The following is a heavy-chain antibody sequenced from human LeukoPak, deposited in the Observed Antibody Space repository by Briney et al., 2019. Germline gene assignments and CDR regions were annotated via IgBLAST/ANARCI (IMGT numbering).Heavy chain of an antibody. CDR1: GFTFNSYD. CDR3: ARGSRYSSSIPDY. CDR2: IGTAGDT. V-gene: IGHV3-13*01. Sequence: GGSLRLSCAASGFTFNSYDMHWVRQATGKGLEWVSAIGTAGDTYYPGSVKGRFTISRENAKNSLYLQMNSLRAGDTAVYYCARGSRYSSSIPDYWGQGTLVTVFS. J-gene: IGHJ4*02. D-gene: IGHD6-6*01.